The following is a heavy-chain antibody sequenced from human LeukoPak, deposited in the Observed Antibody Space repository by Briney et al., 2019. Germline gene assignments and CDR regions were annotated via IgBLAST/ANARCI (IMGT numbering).Heavy chain of an antibody. V-gene: IGHV3-74*01. CDR1: GFTFSSYW. D-gene: IGHD6-19*01. Sequence: GGSLRLSCAASGFTFSSYWMHWVRQAPGKGLVWVSRINSDGSSTNYADSVKGRFTISRDNAKNTLYLQMNSLRAEDTAVYYCAKDAGLAGSIFDYWGQGTLVTVSS. CDR3: AKDAGLAGSIFDY. J-gene: IGHJ4*02. CDR2: INSDGSST.